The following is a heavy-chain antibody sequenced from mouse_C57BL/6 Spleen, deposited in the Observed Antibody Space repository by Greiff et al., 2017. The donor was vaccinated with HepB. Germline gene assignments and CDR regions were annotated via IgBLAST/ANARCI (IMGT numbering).Heavy chain of an antibody. V-gene: IGHV5-4*01. Sequence: EVHLVESGGGLVKPGGSLKLSCAASGFTFSSYAMSWVRQTPEKRLEWVATISDGGSYTYYPDNVKGRFTISRDNAKNNLYLQMSHLKSEDTAMYYCARRAGTRDYYFDYWGQGTTLTVSS. CDR1: GFTFSSYA. D-gene: IGHD3-3*01. CDR3: ARRAGTRDYYFDY. J-gene: IGHJ2*01. CDR2: ISDGGSYT.